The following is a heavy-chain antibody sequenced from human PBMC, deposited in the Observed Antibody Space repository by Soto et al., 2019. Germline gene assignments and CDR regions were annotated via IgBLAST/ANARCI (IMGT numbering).Heavy chain of an antibody. Sequence: PGGSLRLSCAASGFTFSSYGMHWVRQAPGKWLEWVADIWHNGSNKYYADSVKGRFTISKDNSKNTLYLQMNSLRAEDTAVYYCAREGYSGYFDYWGQGXLVTVYS. V-gene: IGHV3-33*01. CDR3: AREGYSGYFDY. CDR1: GFTFSSYG. D-gene: IGHD2-15*01. CDR2: IWHNGSNK. J-gene: IGHJ4*02.